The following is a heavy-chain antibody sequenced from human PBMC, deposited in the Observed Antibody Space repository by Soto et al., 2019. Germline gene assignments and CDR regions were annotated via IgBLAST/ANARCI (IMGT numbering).Heavy chain of an antibody. D-gene: IGHD3-9*01. Sequence: ASVKVSFKASGYSFTAYYIHWVRQAPGQGLEWMGIINPSVGNTRYTRNFQGRVTMTRDTSTNSVYLELSSLRSDDTAVYYCAKSILTGHEYYYGMDVWGQGTTVTVSS. V-gene: IGHV1-46*01. CDR1: GYSFTAYY. CDR2: INPSVGNT. CDR3: AKSILTGHEYYYGMDV. J-gene: IGHJ6*02.